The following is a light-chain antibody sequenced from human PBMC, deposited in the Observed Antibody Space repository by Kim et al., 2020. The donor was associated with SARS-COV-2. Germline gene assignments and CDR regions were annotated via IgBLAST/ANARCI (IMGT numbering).Light chain of an antibody. Sequence: SASVGDRVTITCRASQDIGTWLAWYQQKPGKAPYLLIYRASSLESGVPSRFSGSGSETGFTLTISSLQPDDFATYYCQHYSRFPYTFGQGTKLEI. CDR3: QHYSRFPYT. CDR1: QDIGTW. V-gene: IGKV1-5*03. J-gene: IGKJ2*01. CDR2: RAS.